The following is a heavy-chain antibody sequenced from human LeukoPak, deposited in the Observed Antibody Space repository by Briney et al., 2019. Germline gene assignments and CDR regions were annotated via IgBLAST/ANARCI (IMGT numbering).Heavy chain of an antibody. Sequence: ASVKVSCKASGYTFTSYGISWVRQAPGQGLEWMGWISAYDGNTNYAQKLQGRVTMTTDTSTSTAYMELGSLRSDDTAVYYCARVVGITMIVVANFDYWGQGTLVTVSS. CDR2: ISAYDGNT. V-gene: IGHV1-18*01. J-gene: IGHJ4*02. D-gene: IGHD3-22*01. CDR1: GYTFTSYG. CDR3: ARVVGITMIVVANFDY.